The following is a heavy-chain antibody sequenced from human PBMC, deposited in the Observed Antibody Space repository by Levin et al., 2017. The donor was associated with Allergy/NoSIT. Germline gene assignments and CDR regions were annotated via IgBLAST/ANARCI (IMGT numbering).Heavy chain of an antibody. D-gene: IGHD3-3*01. CDR3: ARTYYDFWSGYLNYYDYYGMDV. CDR2: ISAYNGNT. J-gene: IGHJ6*02. Sequence: GASVKVSCKASGYTFTSYGISWVRQAPGQGLEWMGWISAYNGNTNYAQKLQGRVTMTTDTSTSTAYMELRSLRSDDTAVYYCARTYYDFWSGYLNYYDYYGMDVWGQGTTVTVSS. CDR1: GYTFTSYG. V-gene: IGHV1-18*01.